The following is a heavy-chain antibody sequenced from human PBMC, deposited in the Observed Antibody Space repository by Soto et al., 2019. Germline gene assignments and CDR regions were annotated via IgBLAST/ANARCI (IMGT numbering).Heavy chain of an antibody. CDR3: ARVGLRNYYDSSGPIDY. CDR2: INHSGST. V-gene: IGHV4-34*01. J-gene: IGHJ4*02. D-gene: IGHD3-22*01. Sequence: LETLSLTCAVYGGSFSGYYWSWIRQPPGKGLEWIGEINHSGSTNYNPSLKSRVTISVDTSKNQFSLKLSSVTAADTAVYYCARVGLRNYYDSSGPIDYWGQGTLVTVSS. CDR1: GGSFSGYY.